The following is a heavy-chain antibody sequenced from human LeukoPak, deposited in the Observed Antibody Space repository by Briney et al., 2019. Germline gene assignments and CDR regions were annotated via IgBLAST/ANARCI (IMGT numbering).Heavy chain of an antibody. Sequence: GGSLRLSCAASGFTFSSYEMNWVRQAPGKGLEWVSYISSSGSTIYYADSVKGRFTNSRDNAKNSLYLQMNSLRAEDTAVYYCAKRMGYSSGWYYFDYWGQGTLVTVSS. CDR3: AKRMGYSSGWYYFDY. V-gene: IGHV3-48*03. CDR1: GFTFSSYE. D-gene: IGHD6-19*01. CDR2: ISSSGSTI. J-gene: IGHJ4*02.